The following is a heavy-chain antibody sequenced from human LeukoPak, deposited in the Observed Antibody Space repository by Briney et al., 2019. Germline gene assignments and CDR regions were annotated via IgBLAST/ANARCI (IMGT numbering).Heavy chain of an antibody. Sequence: GGSLRLSCAASGFTFSNAWMSWVRQAPGKGLEWVGRIKSKTDGGTTDYAAPVKGRFTISRDDSKNTLYLQMNSLKTEDTAVYYCTTDREATLDAFDIWGQGTMVTVSS. D-gene: IGHD1-26*01. J-gene: IGHJ3*02. CDR3: TTDREATLDAFDI. CDR2: IKSKTDGGTT. CDR1: GFTFSNAW. V-gene: IGHV3-15*01.